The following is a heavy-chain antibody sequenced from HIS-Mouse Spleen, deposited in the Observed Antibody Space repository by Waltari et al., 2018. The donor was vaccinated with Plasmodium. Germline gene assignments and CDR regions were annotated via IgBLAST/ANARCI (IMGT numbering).Heavy chain of an antibody. D-gene: IGHD5-18*01. Sequence: QVQLQESGPGLVKPSETLSLTCTVSGGSISSYYWSWTRQPPGKGLEWIGYSYYSGNTNYPPPLKGRVTISVDTSKNQFSLELSSVTAADTAVYYCARLRYSYGYFDYWGQGTLVTVSS. J-gene: IGHJ4*02. CDR2: SYYSGNT. CDR1: GGSISSYY. V-gene: IGHV4-59*08. CDR3: ARLRYSYGYFDY.